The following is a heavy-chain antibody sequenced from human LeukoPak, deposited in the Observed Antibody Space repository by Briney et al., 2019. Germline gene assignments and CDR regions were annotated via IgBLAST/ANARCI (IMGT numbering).Heavy chain of an antibody. V-gene: IGHV4-34*01. CDR1: GGSFSEYY. CDR3: ARDYDSSGYYPFY. Sequence: PSETLTLTCAVAGGSFSEYYWSWIRQSPGGGLEWIGKINQSGSTDYNPSLKSRVIISMDTSKTQFSLNLSSVTAADTAVYYCARDYDSSGYYPFYWGQGTPVTVSS. D-gene: IGHD3-22*01. J-gene: IGHJ4*02. CDR2: INQSGST.